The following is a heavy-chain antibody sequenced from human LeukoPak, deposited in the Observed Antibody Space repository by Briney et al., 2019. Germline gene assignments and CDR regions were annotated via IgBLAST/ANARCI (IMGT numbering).Heavy chain of an antibody. D-gene: IGHD3-10*01. Sequence: SETLSLTCTVSGYSTSSAYYWGWIRQPPGKGLEWIGDIYQSGNTYYNPSLKSRVTIPLDTSRNQFSLKLSSVTAADTAVYYCARLRKDYYGIGFGWFDPWGQGTLVTVSS. CDR2: IYQSGNT. V-gene: IGHV4-38-2*02. CDR3: ARLRKDYYGIGFGWFDP. CDR1: GYSTSSAYY. J-gene: IGHJ5*02.